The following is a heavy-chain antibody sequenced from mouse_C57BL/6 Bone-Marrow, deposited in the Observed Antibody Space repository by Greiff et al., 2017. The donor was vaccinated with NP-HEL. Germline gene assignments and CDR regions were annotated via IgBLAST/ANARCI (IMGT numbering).Heavy chain of an antibody. D-gene: IGHD2-3*01. J-gene: IGHJ2*01. CDR2: INYDGSST. V-gene: IGHV5-16*01. CDR3: ARGGLLRQFDY. Sequence: EVKLMESEGGLVQPGSSMKLSCTASGFTFSDYYMAWVRQVPEKGLEWVANINYDGSSTYYLDSLKSRFIISRDNAKNILYLQMSSLKSEDTATYYCARGGLLRQFDYWGQGTTLTVSS. CDR1: GFTFSDYY.